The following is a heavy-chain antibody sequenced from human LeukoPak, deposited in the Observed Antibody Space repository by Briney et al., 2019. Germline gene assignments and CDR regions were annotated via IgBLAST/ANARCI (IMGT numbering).Heavy chain of an antibody. CDR3: ARERITMIKVDWFDP. V-gene: IGHV3-23*01. J-gene: IGHJ5*02. CDR1: GFTFSSYA. CDR2: ISGSGGST. D-gene: IGHD3-22*01. Sequence: PGGSLRLSCAASGFTFSSYAMSWVRQAPGKGLEWVSAISGSGGSTYYADSVKGRFTISRDNAKNTLYLQMNSLRAEDTAVYYCARERITMIKVDWFDPWGQGTLVTVSS.